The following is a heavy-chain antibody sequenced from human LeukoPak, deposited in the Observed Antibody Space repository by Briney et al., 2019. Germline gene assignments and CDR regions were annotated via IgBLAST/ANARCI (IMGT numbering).Heavy chain of an antibody. V-gene: IGHV1-18*01. D-gene: IGHD3-22*01. CDR2: ISAYNGNT. Sequence: ASVKVSCKASGYTFTSYGISWVRQAPGQGLEWMGWISAYNGNTNYAQKLQGRVTMTTDTSTSTAYMELRSLRSDDTAVYYCARVEYYYDSSGYYPLDYWGQGTLVTVSS. CDR3: ARVEYYYDSSGYYPLDY. J-gene: IGHJ4*02. CDR1: GYTFTSYG.